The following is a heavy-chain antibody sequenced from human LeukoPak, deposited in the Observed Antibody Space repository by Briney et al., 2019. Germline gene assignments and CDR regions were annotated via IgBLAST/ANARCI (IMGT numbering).Heavy chain of an antibody. Sequence: ASVKVSCKASGYTFTGYYMHWVRQAPGQGLEWMGWISAYNGNTNYAQKLQGRVTMTTDTSTSTAYMELRSLRSDDTAVYYCARMRSYGTGLFDYWGQGTLVTVSS. V-gene: IGHV1-18*04. CDR2: ISAYNGNT. J-gene: IGHJ4*02. D-gene: IGHD1-26*01. CDR3: ARMRSYGTGLFDY. CDR1: GYTFTGYY.